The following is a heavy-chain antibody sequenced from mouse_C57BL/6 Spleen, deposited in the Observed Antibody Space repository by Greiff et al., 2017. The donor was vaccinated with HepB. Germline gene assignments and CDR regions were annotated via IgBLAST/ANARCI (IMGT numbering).Heavy chain of an antibody. CDR1: GYTFTSYG. CDR3: ARRGYDYDNYAMDY. CDR2: IYPRSGNT. J-gene: IGHJ4*01. V-gene: IGHV1-81*01. D-gene: IGHD2-4*01. Sequence: VQRVESGAELARPGASVKLSCKASGYTFTSYGISWVKQRTGQGLEWIGEIYPRSGNTYYNEKFKGKATLTADKSSSTAYMELRSLTSEDSAVYFCARRGYDYDNYAMDYWGQGTSVTVSS.